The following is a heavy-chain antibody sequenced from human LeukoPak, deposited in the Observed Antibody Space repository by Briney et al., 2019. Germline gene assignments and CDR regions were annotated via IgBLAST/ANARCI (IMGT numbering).Heavy chain of an antibody. CDR2: MNPNSGNT. Sequence: ASVKVSCKASGYTFTSYDINWVRQATGQGLEWMGWMNPNSGNTGYAQKFQGRVTMTRNTSISTAYMELSSLRSEDTAAYYCARARAAAGWFDPWGQGTLVTVSS. D-gene: IGHD6-13*01. J-gene: IGHJ5*02. V-gene: IGHV1-8*01. CDR1: GYTFTSYD. CDR3: ARARAAAGWFDP.